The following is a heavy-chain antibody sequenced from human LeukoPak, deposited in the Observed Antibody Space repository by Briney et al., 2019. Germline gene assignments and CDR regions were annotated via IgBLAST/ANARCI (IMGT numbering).Heavy chain of an antibody. V-gene: IGHV4-34*01. CDR2: INHSGST. Sequence: ASETLSLTCAVYGGSLSGYYWSWIRQPPGKGLEWIGEINHSGSTNYNPSLKSRVTISVDTSKNQFSLKLSSVTAADTAVYYCARLRGYSYGYYYYYYMDVWGKGTTVTISS. CDR1: GGSLSGYY. J-gene: IGHJ6*03. D-gene: IGHD5-18*01. CDR3: ARLRGYSYGYYYYYYMDV.